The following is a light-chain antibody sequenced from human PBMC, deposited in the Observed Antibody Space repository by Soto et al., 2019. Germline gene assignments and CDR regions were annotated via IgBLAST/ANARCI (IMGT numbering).Light chain of an antibody. CDR1: QSVSSY. CDR2: DAS. Sequence: EIVMTQSPATLSVSPGERATLSCRASQSVSSYLAWYQQKPGLPPRLLIYDASTRATSIPDRFSGSGSGTDFTLTISSLQSADFAVYYCQQYSNWPPLYTFGRETKLEIK. J-gene: IGKJ2*01. V-gene: IGKV3-15*01. CDR3: QQYSNWPPLYT.